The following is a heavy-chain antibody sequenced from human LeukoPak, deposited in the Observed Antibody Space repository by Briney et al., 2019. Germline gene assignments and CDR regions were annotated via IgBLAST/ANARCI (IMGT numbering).Heavy chain of an antibody. CDR2: LSSSGSSI. D-gene: IGHD2-2*01. Sequence: PGGSPRLSCAASGFTFSDYYMSWIRQAPGKGLEWVSYLSSSGSSIYYADSVKGRFTISRDNAKNSLYLQMNSLRAEDTAVYYCARDVISSTSSFDPWGQGTLVTVSS. J-gene: IGHJ5*02. V-gene: IGHV3-11*01. CDR3: ARDVISSTSSFDP. CDR1: GFTFSDYY.